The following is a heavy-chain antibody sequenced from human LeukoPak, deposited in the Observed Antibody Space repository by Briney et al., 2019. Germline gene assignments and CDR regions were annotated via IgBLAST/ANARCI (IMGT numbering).Heavy chain of an antibody. J-gene: IGHJ4*02. Sequence: SETLSLTCTVSGGSISSGSYYWSWIRRPAVKGLEWIGRIYTSGSTNYNPSPKSRVTISVDTSKNQFSLKLSSVTATDTAVYYCARYGSGTLNDYWGQGTLVTVSS. V-gene: IGHV4-61*02. D-gene: IGHD3-10*01. CDR1: GGSISSGSYY. CDR2: IYTSGST. CDR3: ARYGSGTLNDY.